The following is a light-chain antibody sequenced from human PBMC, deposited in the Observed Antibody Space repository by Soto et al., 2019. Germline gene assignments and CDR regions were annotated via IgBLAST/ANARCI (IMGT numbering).Light chain of an antibody. Sequence: QSVLTQPPSASGTPGQRVTISCSGSSSNIGNNPVNWYQQLPGTAPKLLIYSNSHRPSGVPDRFSGSKAATSASLAISGLQSQDEADYDCAAWDASLTGSWVFGGGTKLTVL. J-gene: IGLJ3*02. CDR3: AAWDASLTGSWV. V-gene: IGLV1-44*01. CDR2: SNS. CDR1: SSNIGNNP.